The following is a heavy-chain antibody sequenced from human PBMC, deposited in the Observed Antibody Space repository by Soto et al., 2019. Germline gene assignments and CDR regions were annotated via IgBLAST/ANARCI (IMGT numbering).Heavy chain of an antibody. J-gene: IGHJ5*02. D-gene: IGHD2-21*02. CDR3: ARKVYGGNSNWFDP. CDR2: IYHSGST. Sequence: SKTLSLIYPLPRTSIPSRNWWNSVRQPPGKGLEWIGEIYHSGSTNYNPSLKSRVTISVDKSKNQFSLKLSSVTAADTAVYYCARKVYGGNSNWFDPWGQGTLVTVS. V-gene: IGHV4-4*02. CDR1: RTSIPSRNW.